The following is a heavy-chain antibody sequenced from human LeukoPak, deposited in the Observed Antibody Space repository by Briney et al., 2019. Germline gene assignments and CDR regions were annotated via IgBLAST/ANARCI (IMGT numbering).Heavy chain of an antibody. D-gene: IGHD3-16*01. Sequence: PGGSLRPSCTGSGFTFSSYTIHSVRQAPGEGLEWVSSTSSGGTFVYYADGVTGRFTISRDNAGKFLYLQMDSLRAEDTAIYYCATLGCAGENCPRSGRALGGYWGQGTLVTVSS. J-gene: IGHJ4*02. CDR2: TSSGGTFV. CDR3: ATLGCAGENCPRSGRALGGY. CDR1: GFTFSSYT. V-gene: IGHV3-21*01.